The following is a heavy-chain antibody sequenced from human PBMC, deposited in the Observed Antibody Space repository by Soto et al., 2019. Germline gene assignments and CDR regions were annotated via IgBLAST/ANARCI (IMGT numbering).Heavy chain of an antibody. CDR3: AKIGAFLTGYYPNYFDY. D-gene: IGHD3-9*01. J-gene: IGHJ4*02. CDR1: GFTFSSYA. V-gene: IGHV3-23*01. Sequence: EVQLLESGGGLVQPGGSLRLSCAASGFTFSSYAMSWVRQAPGKGLEWVSAISGSGGSTYYADSVKGRFTIYRDNSKNPLYLQMNSLRAEDTAVYYCAKIGAFLTGYYPNYFDYWGQGTLVTVSS. CDR2: ISGSGGST.